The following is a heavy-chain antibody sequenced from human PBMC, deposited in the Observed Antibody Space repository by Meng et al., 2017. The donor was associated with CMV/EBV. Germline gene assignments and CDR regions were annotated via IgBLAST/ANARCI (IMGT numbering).Heavy chain of an antibody. V-gene: IGHV3-23*03. CDR1: GFTFSSYA. D-gene: IGHD3-3*01. J-gene: IGHJ4*02. Sequence: GESLKISCAASGFTFSSYAMSWVRQAPGKGLEWVSVIYSGGSSTYYADSMKGRFTISRDNSKNTLYLQMNSLRSEDTAVYYCAKPAPVSRKRSGGRTNYDFWSGYEYYFDYWGQGTLVTVSS. CDR2: IYSGGSST. CDR3: AKPAPVSRKRSGGRTNYDFWSGYEYYFDY.